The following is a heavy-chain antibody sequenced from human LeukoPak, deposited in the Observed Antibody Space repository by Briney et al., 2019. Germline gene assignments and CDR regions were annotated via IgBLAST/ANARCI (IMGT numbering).Heavy chain of an antibody. CDR2: VIPILLTP. D-gene: IGHD4-17*01. CDR3: ATPDYGGGGHHRQFAY. V-gene: IGHV1-69*15. J-gene: IGHJ4*02. CDR1: GGTFSNYA. Sequence: SVKVSCKASGGTFSNYAITWVRQTPGQGLELIGTVIPILLTPRYAPKFRDRVTITADEATTTVYLDLNSLTSEDTAVYYCATPDYGGGGHHRQFAYWGQGTLITVSS.